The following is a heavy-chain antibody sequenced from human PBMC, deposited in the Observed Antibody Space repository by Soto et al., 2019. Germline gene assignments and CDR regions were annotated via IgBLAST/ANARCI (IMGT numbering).Heavy chain of an antibody. Sequence: PGESLKISCRGSGYIFASYWIGWVRQMPGKGLEWMGIIYPGDSDTRYSPSFQGQVTISADKSISTAYLQWSSLKASDTARYYCAKYAVYYTSGYYTYAMEVGGEGTTVTVSS. D-gene: IGHD3-22*01. CDR3: AKYAVYYTSGYYTYAMEV. V-gene: IGHV5-51*01. CDR2: IYPGDSDT. J-gene: IGHJ6*04. CDR1: GYIFASYW.